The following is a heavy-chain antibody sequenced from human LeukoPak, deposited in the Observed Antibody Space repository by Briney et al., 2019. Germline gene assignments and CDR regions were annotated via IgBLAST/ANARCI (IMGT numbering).Heavy chain of an antibody. CDR3: ARGEVESFFDY. Sequence: SETLSLTCTVSGGSISSSSYYWGWIRQPPGKGLEWIGSIYYSGSTYYNPSLKSRVTISVDTSMNQFSLQLNSVTPEDTAVYYCARGEVESFFDYWGQGTLVTVSS. V-gene: IGHV4-39*01. J-gene: IGHJ4*02. D-gene: IGHD1-1*01. CDR2: IYYSGST. CDR1: GGSISSSSYY.